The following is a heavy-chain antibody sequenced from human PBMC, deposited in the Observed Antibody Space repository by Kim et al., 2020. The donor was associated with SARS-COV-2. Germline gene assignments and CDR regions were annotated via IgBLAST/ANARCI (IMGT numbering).Heavy chain of an antibody. CDR2: INHSGST. Sequence: SETLSLTCAVYGGSFSGYYWSWIRQPPGKGLEWIGEINHSGSTNYNPSLKSRVTISVDTSKNQFSLKLSSVTAADTAVYYCARGKGYSSSLIHNQNYYYYMDVWGKGTTVTVSS. V-gene: IGHV4-34*01. D-gene: IGHD6-6*01. CDR1: GGSFSGYY. J-gene: IGHJ6*03. CDR3: ARGKGYSSSLIHNQNYYYYMDV.